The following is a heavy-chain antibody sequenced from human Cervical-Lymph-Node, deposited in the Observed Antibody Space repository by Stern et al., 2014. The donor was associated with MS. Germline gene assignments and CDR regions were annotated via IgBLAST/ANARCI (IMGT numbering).Heavy chain of an antibody. CDR1: GFSLSNARMG. CDR2: IFSDGKK. V-gene: IGHV2-26*01. D-gene: IGHD6-13*01. Sequence: QVTLKESGPVLVKPTETLTLTCTVSGFSLSNARMGVSWIRQPPGKALEWLAHIFSDGKKSYHTFLKGRLTISKDTSKSQVVLTMTHMDPVDTATYYCARMMQHLAGDAFDIWGQGTMVTVSS. CDR3: ARMMQHLAGDAFDI. J-gene: IGHJ3*02.